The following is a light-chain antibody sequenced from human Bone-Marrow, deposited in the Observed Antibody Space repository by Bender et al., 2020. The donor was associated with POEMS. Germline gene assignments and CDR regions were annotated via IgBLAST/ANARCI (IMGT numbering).Light chain of an antibody. Sequence: SYVLTQPPSVSVAPGKTATITCGGNNIGSETVHWYQQKPAQAPVLVVFDDTDRPSGIPERFSGSQSGTSASLAITGLQSEDEAAYFCQSYDSDLYGWVFGGGTKLTVL. V-gene: IGLV3-21*03. CDR2: DDT. CDR3: QSYDSDLYGWV. CDR1: NIGSET. J-gene: IGLJ3*02.